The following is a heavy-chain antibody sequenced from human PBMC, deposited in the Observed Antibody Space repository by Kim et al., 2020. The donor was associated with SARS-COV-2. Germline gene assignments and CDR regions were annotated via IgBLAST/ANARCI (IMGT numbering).Heavy chain of an antibody. CDR3: ARGRRDIVVVVAPGWAEFDP. V-gene: IGHV4-34*01. D-gene: IGHD2-15*01. J-gene: IGHJ5*02. Sequence: SETLSLTCAVYGGSFSGYYWSWIRQPPGKGLEWIGEINHSGSTNYNPSLKSRVTISVDTSKNQFSLKLSSVTAADTAVYYCARGRRDIVVVVAPGWAEFDPWGQGTLVTVSS. CDR2: INHSGST. CDR1: GGSFSGYY.